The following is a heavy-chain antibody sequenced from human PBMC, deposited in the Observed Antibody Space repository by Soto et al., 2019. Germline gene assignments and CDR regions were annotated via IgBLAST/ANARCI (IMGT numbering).Heavy chain of an antibody. Sequence: QVQLVESGGGVVQPGRSLRLSCAGTGFTFSNYGFHWVRQAPGKGLEWVGVISFDGTDRYYVDSVKGRFTISRDNSKNTVYLQINSLRGEDTAVYYCAKNGGDFRTYKGMDVWGQGTTVTVSS. CDR3: AKNGGDFRTYKGMDV. V-gene: IGHV3-30*18. CDR2: ISFDGTDR. D-gene: IGHD3-16*01. J-gene: IGHJ6*02. CDR1: GFTFSNYG.